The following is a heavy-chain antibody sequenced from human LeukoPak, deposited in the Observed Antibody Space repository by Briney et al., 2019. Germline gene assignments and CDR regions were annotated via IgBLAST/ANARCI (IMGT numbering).Heavy chain of an antibody. Sequence: RASETLSLTCTVSGGSISSYYWSWLRQPAGKGLEWIGRIYTSGSTNYNPSLKSRVTMSVDTSKNQFSLKLSSVTAADTAVYYCARVRGYDSSGYFTGAFDIWGQGTMVTVSS. D-gene: IGHD3-22*01. CDR3: ARVRGYDSSGYFTGAFDI. CDR1: GGSISSYY. J-gene: IGHJ3*02. V-gene: IGHV4-4*07. CDR2: IYTSGST.